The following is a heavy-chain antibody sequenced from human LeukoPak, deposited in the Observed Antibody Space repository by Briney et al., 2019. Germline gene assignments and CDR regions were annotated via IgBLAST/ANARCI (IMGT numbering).Heavy chain of an antibody. V-gene: IGHV1-18*01. CDR2: ISAYNGNT. CDR3: ARERIVRYCRGGSCYKDLYGMDV. Sequence: ASVKVSCKASGYTFTSYGISWVRQAPGQGLEWMGWISAYNGNTNYAQKLQGRVTMTTDTSTSTAYMELRSLRSDDTAVYYCARERIVRYCRGGSCYKDLYGMDVWGQGTTVTVSS. D-gene: IGHD2-15*01. J-gene: IGHJ6*02. CDR1: GYTFTSYG.